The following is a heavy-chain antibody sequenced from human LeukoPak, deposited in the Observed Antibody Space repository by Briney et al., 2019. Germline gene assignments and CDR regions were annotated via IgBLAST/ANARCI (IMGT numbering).Heavy chain of an antibody. CDR1: GYTFTGYY. CDR3: ARDPPMTTVTASNYYYYGMDV. J-gene: IGHJ6*02. V-gene: IGHV1-2*02. CDR2: INPNSGGT. D-gene: IGHD4-17*01. Sequence: EASVKVSCTASGYTFTGYYMHWVRQAPGQGLEWMGWINPNSGGTNYAQKFQGRVTMTRDTSISTAYMELSRLRSDDTAVYYCARDPPMTTVTASNYYYYGMDVWGQGTTVTVSS.